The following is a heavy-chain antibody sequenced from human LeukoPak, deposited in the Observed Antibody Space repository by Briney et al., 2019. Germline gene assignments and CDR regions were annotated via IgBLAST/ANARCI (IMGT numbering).Heavy chain of an antibody. V-gene: IGHV4-39*01. J-gene: IGHJ4*02. CDR1: DDSISSNDYY. CDR3: ARRCAGGDCYGAFDY. Sequence: PSETLSLTCTVSDDSISSNDYYWGWIRQPPGKGLEWIGSISYSGSTYYKPSLKSRVTISVDTSKNQFSLKLSSVTAADTAVYYCARRCAGGDCYGAFDYWGQGTLVTVSS. CDR2: ISYSGST. D-gene: IGHD2-21*01.